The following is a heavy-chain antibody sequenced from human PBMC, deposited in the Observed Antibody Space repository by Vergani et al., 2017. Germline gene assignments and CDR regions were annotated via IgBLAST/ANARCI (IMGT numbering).Heavy chain of an antibody. V-gene: IGHV4-61*02. CDR1: GGSINSHNYY. D-gene: IGHD2-15*01. CDR2: IHTSGST. Sequence: QVQLQESGPGLVKPSQTLSLTCTVSGGSINSHNYYWSWIRQPAGKGLEWIGRIHTSGSTNYNPSLKSRVTMSEDTYKNKFSLNLTSVTAADTAVYFCARGSCLGGSCYKPLFDYWGQGILVTVSS. CDR3: ARGSCLGGSCYKPLFDY. J-gene: IGHJ4*02.